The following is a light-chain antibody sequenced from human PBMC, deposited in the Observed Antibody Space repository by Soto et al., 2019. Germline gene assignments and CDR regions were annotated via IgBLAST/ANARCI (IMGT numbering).Light chain of an antibody. Sequence: DIQMSQSPSSLSACVGDRVTISCQASQGISRSLAWYQQKPGKAPKLLIYAASSLQSGVPSRFSGSGFGTDFTLTISSLQPEDSAIYYCQQADTFPITFGQGTRLAI. CDR3: QQADTFPIT. CDR2: AAS. CDR1: QGISRS. V-gene: IGKV1D-12*01. J-gene: IGKJ5*01.